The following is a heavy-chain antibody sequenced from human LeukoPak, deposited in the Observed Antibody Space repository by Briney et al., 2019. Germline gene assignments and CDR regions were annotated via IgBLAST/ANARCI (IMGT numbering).Heavy chain of an antibody. J-gene: IGHJ3*02. Sequence: GGSLRLSCAASKFTFNSNYMSWVRQAPGKGLEWVSVIYSGGSTYYSDFVKGGFTISRDNSKNTLYLQMNSLRAEDTAVYYCARHYYDSSGFYYGAAPAFDIWGQGTMVTVSS. V-gene: IGHV3-66*04. CDR1: KFTFNSNY. CDR2: IYSGGST. CDR3: ARHYYDSSGFYYGAAPAFDI. D-gene: IGHD3-22*01.